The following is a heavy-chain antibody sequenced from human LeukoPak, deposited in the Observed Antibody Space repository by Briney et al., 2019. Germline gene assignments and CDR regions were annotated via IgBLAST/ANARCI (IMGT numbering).Heavy chain of an antibody. CDR3: ANFKVELVGARGVDY. Sequence: PGGCLRLSCEASGFTFSSYAMSWVRQAPGKGLEWVSAMSGSGGSTYYADSVKGRFTISRDNSKNTLYLQMNSLRAEDTAVYYCANFKVELVGARGVDYWGQGTLVTVSS. CDR1: GFTFSSYA. V-gene: IGHV3-23*01. D-gene: IGHD1-26*01. CDR2: MSGSGGST. J-gene: IGHJ4*02.